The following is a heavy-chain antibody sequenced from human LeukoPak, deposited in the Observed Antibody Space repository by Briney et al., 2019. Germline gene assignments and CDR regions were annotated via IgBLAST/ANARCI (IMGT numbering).Heavy chain of an antibody. J-gene: IGHJ5*02. Sequence: GGSLRLSCAASGFTFSSYGMHWVRQAPGKGLEWVAVIWYDGGNKYYADSVKGRFTISRDNSKNTLYLQMNSLRAEDTAVYYCARGRIAAAGTSWFDPWGQGTLVTVSS. CDR3: ARGRIAAAGTSWFDP. CDR2: IWYDGGNK. V-gene: IGHV3-33*01. CDR1: GFTFSSYG. D-gene: IGHD6-13*01.